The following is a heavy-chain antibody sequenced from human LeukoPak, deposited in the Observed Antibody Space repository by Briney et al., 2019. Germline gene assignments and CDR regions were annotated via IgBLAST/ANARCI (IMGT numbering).Heavy chain of an antibody. J-gene: IGHJ4*02. CDR1: GFTFSSYA. Sequence: GSLILSCAASGFTFSSYAMSWVRQAPVKGLEWVSAISGSGGSTYYADSVKGRFTTSRDNSKNTLYLQMNSLRAEDTAVYYCAKAPGDYYDSSGPEAWGQGTLVTVSS. D-gene: IGHD3-22*01. V-gene: IGHV3-23*01. CDR2: ISGSGGST. CDR3: AKAPGDYYDSSGPEA.